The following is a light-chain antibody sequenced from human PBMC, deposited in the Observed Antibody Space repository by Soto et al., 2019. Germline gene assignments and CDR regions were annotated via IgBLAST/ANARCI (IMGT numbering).Light chain of an antibody. J-gene: IGKJ1*01. V-gene: IGKV3-20*01. CDR2: DAS. CDR3: QQYGSSPQT. Sequence: EIELTKSPGTLSLSPGERASLSCRASQSVSSSYLAWYQQIPGQAPRLLINDASRRATGIPDRFSGSGSGTDFILPIRRLEPEDFAVYYCQQYGSSPQTFGQGTKVNIK. CDR1: QSVSSSY.